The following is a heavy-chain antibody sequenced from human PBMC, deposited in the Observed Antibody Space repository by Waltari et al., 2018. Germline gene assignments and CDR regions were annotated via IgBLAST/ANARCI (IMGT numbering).Heavy chain of an antibody. CDR3: ATCHGTSCRYYYYYMDV. D-gene: IGHD2-2*01. Sequence: EVQLVQSGAEVKKPGATVKISCKVSGYTFTDSYMHWGQQAPGKGLEWMGLVDPEDGETIYAEKFQGRVTITADTSTDTAYMELSSLRSEDTAVYYCATCHGTSCRYYYYYMDVWGKGTTVTVSS. V-gene: IGHV1-69-2*01. CDR2: VDPEDGET. CDR1: GYTFTDSY. J-gene: IGHJ6*03.